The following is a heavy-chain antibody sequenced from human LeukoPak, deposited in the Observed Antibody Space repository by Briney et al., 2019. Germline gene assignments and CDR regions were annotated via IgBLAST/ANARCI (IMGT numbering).Heavy chain of an antibody. CDR2: ISSTGTYI. Sequence: GGSLRLSCATSGFTFSSSTFGSYTMNWVRQAPGKGLEWVSSISSTGTYIYYTDSVKGRFTISRDIANSLLYLQMNSLRADDTAVYYCARDLDYSTGFDYWGQGALVTVSS. D-gene: IGHD4-11*01. J-gene: IGHJ4*02. V-gene: IGHV3-21*01. CDR1: GFTFSSSTFGSYT. CDR3: ARDLDYSTGFDY.